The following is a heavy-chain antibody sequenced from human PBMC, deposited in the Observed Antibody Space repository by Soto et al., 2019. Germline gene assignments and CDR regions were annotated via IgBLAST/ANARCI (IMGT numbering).Heavy chain of an antibody. CDR3: ARPSGSYLYYFDY. D-gene: IGHD1-26*01. Sequence: SETLSLTCTVSGGCISSGGYYWSWIRQHPGKGLEWIGYIYYSGSTYYNPSLKSRVTISVDTSKNQFSLKLSSVTAADTAVYYCARPSGSYLYYFDYWGQGTLVTVSS. V-gene: IGHV4-31*03. CDR1: GGCISSGGYY. CDR2: IYYSGST. J-gene: IGHJ4*02.